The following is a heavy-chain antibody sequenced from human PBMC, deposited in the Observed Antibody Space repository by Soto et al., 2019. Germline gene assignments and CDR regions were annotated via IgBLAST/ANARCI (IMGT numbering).Heavy chain of an antibody. D-gene: IGHD6-19*01. CDR1: GGSISSYY. CDR3: AREGSSGWYDPYYYYYYGMDV. CDR2: IYTSGST. Sequence: SETLSLTCTVSGGSISSYYWSWIRQPAGKGLEWIGRIYTSGSTNYNPSLKSRVTMSVDTSKNQFSLELSSVTAADMAVYYCAREGSSGWYDPYYYYYYGMDVWGQGTTVTVSS. V-gene: IGHV4-4*07. J-gene: IGHJ6*02.